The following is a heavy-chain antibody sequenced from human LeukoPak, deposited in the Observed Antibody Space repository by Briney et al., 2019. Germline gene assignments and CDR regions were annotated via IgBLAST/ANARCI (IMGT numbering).Heavy chain of an antibody. V-gene: IGHV3-23*01. CDR1: GFTFSSYA. CDR3: AKGLGYSYGFWGYYFDY. J-gene: IGHJ4*02. CDR2: ISGSGGST. Sequence: LPGGSLRLSCAASGFTFSSYAMSWVRQAPGEGLEWVSAISGSGGSTYYADSVKGRFTISRDNSKNTLYLQMNSLRAEDTAVYYCAKGLGYSYGFWGYYFDYWGQGTLVTVSS. D-gene: IGHD5-18*01.